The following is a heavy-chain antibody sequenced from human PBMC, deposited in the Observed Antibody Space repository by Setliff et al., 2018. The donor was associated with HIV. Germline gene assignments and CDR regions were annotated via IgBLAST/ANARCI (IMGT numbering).Heavy chain of an antibody. CDR2: IYYGGST. D-gene: IGHD3-10*01. Sequence: PSETLSLTCTVSGGSISSGDYYWSWIRQPPGKGLEWIGYIYYGGSTYYNPSLKSRVTISVDTSKNQFSLKLSSVTAADTAVYYCARAPLWFGELVSLGVPYYFDYWVPETLLVTVSS. V-gene: IGHV4-30-4*08. CDR1: GGSISSGDYY. J-gene: IGHJ4*03. CDR3: ARAPLWFGELVSLGVPYYFDY.